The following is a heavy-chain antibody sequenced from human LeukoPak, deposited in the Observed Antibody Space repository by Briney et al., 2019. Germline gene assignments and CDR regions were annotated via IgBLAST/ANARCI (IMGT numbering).Heavy chain of an antibody. J-gene: IGHJ6*02. CDR3: ARDSPYDYEAYGMDV. V-gene: IGHV4-31*03. CDR1: GGSISSGGYY. CDR2: IYYSGST. D-gene: IGHD3-16*01. Sequence: SETLSLTCTVSGGSISSGGYYWSWIRQHPGKGLEWIGYIYYSGSTYYNPSLKSRVTISVDTSKNQFSLKLSSVTAADTAVYYCARDSPYDYEAYGMDVWSQEATVTVSS.